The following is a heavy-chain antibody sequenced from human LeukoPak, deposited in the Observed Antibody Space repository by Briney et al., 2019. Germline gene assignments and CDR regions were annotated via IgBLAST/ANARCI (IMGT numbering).Heavy chain of an antibody. J-gene: IGHJ6*03. V-gene: IGHV3-30*04. D-gene: IGHD2-15*01. CDR3: AREVVVAATYPYYYYMDV. CDR1: GFTFSSYA. Sequence: GGSLRLSCAASGFTFSSYAMHWVRQAPAKGLDWVAVISYDGSNKYYADSVKGRFTISRDNSKNTLYLQMNSLRAEDTAVYYCAREVVVAATYPYYYYMDVWGKGTTVTVSS. CDR2: ISYDGSNK.